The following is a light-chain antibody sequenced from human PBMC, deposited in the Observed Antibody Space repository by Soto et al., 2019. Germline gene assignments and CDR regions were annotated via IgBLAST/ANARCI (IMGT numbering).Light chain of an antibody. Sequence: EIVLTQSPATLSVSPGERATLSCRASQSVDSNLAWYQQKPGQAPRLLIYDASTRATGIPARFSGSGSGTELSLTISSLQSEDFAVYYCQQYNDWPRTLGQGTKVELK. CDR3: QQYNDWPRT. CDR2: DAS. CDR1: QSVDSN. J-gene: IGKJ1*01. V-gene: IGKV3-15*01.